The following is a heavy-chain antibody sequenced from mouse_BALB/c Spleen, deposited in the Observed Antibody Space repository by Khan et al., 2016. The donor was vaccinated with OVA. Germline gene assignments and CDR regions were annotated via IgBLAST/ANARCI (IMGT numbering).Heavy chain of an antibody. V-gene: IGHV1-7*01. D-gene: IGHD1-1*01. CDR2: INPSTDYT. Sequence: QIQLVQSGAELAKPGASVKMSCKASDYTFTNYWMHWEKQRPGQGLEWIGYINPSTDYTEYNQKFKDKATLTADKSSSTAYMQLSSLTSEDSAVYYCVSHGSNSAWFTYWGQGTLVTVSA. CDR1: DYTFTNYW. J-gene: IGHJ3*01. CDR3: VSHGSNSAWFTY.